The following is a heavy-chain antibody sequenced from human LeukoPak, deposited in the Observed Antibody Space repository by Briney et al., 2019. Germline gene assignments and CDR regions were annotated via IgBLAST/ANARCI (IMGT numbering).Heavy chain of an antibody. CDR1: GFTFSSYA. D-gene: IGHD1-1*01. Sequence: GGSLRLSCAATGFTFSSYAMSWVRQAPGKGLEWVSAISGSGGSTYYADSVKGRFTISRDNSKNTLYLQMNSLRAEDAAVYYCAKNDGGVSEVVDYWGQGTLVTVSS. CDR2: ISGSGGST. V-gene: IGHV3-23*01. CDR3: AKNDGGVSEVVDY. J-gene: IGHJ4*02.